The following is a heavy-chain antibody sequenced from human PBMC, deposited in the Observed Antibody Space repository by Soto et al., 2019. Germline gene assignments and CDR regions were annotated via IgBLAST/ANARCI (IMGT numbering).Heavy chain of an antibody. D-gene: IGHD6-13*01. CDR1: GGTFSSYA. CDR3: ARHGEHSSSWYFDY. J-gene: IGHJ4*02. CDR2: IIPIFGTA. V-gene: IGHV1-69*13. Sequence: SVKVSCKASGGTFSSYAISWVRQAPGQGLEWMGGIIPIFGTANYAQKFQGRVTITADESTNQFSLRLSSVTAADAAVYYCARHGEHSSSWYFDYWGQGTLVTVSS.